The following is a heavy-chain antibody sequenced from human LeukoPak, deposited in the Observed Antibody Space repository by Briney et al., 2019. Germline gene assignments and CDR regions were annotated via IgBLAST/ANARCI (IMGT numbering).Heavy chain of an antibody. CDR1: GGSISSTNW. D-gene: IGHD5-12*01. J-gene: IGHJ3*02. Sequence: PSGTLSLTCAVSGGSISSTNWWNWVRQPPGKGLEWIGEIYHSGSTNYNPSLKSRVTISVDKSKNQFSLKLTSVTAADTALYYCARSQDVDVVTTHRPFDIWGQGTLVTVSS. V-gene: IGHV4-4*02. CDR2: IYHSGST. CDR3: ARSQDVDVVTTHRPFDI.